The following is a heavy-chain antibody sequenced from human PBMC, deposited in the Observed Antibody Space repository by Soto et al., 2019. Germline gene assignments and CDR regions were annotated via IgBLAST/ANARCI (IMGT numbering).Heavy chain of an antibody. J-gene: IGHJ6*02. V-gene: IGHV3-73*01. Sequence: GGSLRLSCAASGFTFSGSAMHWVRQASGKGLEWVGRIRSKANSYATAYAASVKGRFTISRDDSKNTAYLQMNSLKTEDTAVYYCTSPMYSSSISYGMDVWGQGAPVTVYS. CDR1: GFTFSGSA. CDR3: TSPMYSSSISYGMDV. CDR2: IRSKANSYAT. D-gene: IGHD6-6*01.